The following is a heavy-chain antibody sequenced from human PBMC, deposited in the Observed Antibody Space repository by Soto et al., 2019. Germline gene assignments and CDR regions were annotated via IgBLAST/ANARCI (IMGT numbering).Heavy chain of an antibody. V-gene: IGHV4-30-4*01. Sequence: QVQLQESGPGLVKPSQTLSLTCTVSGGSISSGDYYWSWIRQPPGQGLEWIGYIYYSGSTYYNPSLKSRVTISVDTSNNQFSLKLSSVTAADTAVYYCARERSYYRNWFDPWGQGTLVTVSS. J-gene: IGHJ5*02. CDR3: ARERSYYRNWFDP. CDR1: GGSISSGDYY. D-gene: IGHD3-22*01. CDR2: IYYSGST.